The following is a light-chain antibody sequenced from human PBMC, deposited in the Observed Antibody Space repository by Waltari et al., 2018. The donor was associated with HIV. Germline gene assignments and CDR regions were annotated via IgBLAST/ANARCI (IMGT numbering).Light chain of an antibody. CDR3: SSYAGSNNVV. J-gene: IGLJ2*01. CDR2: EVS. Sequence: QSALTQPPSASGSPGQSVTISCTGTSSDVGGYNYVSWYQQHPGKAPKLMIYEVSTRPSGVPDRFSGYKSGNTASLTVSGLQAEDEADYYCSSYAGSNNVVFGGGTKLTVL. CDR1: SSDVGGYNY. V-gene: IGLV2-8*01.